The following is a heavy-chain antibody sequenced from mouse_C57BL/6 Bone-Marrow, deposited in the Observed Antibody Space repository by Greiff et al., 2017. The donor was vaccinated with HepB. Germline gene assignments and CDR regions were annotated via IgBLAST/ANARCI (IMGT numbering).Heavy chain of an antibody. V-gene: IGHV5-6*01. CDR1: GFTFSSYG. J-gene: IGHJ3*01. CDR3: ARPPFAY. CDR2: ISSGGSYT. Sequence: EVKVVESGGDLVKPGGSLKLSCAASGFTFSSYGMSWVRLTPDKRLEWVATISSGGSYTYYPDSVKGRFTITRDNAKNTLYLQMSSLKSEDTAMYYCARPPFAYWGQGTLVTVSA.